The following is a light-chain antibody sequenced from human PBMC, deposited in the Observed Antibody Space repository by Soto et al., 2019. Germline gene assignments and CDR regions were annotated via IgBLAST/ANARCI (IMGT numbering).Light chain of an antibody. J-gene: IGLJ3*02. CDR2: EVT. CDR3: CSYAHTSRV. Sequence: QSVLTQPASVSGSPGQSITISCTGTSGDIGSYNRVSWYQQHPGKAPKLIIYEVTDRPSGVSNRFSGSKSGNTASLTISWLQAEDEADYYCCSYAHTSRVFGGGTKVTVL. V-gene: IGLV2-14*01. CDR1: SGDIGSYNR.